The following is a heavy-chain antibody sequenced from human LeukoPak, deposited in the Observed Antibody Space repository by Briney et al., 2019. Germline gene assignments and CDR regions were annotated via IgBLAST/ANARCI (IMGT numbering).Heavy chain of an antibody. CDR2: IIPIFGTA. V-gene: IGHV1-69*01. J-gene: IGHJ6*02. Sequence: SVKVSRKASGGTFSSYAISWVRQAPGQGLEWMGGIIPIFGTANYAQKFQGRVTITADESTSTAYMELSSLRSEDTAVYYCATRELRLGELSLTPNYYYYGMDVWGQGTTVTVPS. D-gene: IGHD3-16*02. CDR3: ATRELRLGELSLTPNYYYYGMDV. CDR1: GGTFSSYA.